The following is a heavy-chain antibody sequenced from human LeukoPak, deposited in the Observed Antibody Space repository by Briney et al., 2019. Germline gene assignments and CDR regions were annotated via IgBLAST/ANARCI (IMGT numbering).Heavy chain of an antibody. Sequence: ASVKVSCKVSGYTLTELSMHWVRQAPGKGLEWMGGFDPEDGETIYAQKFQGRVTMTEDTSTDTAYMELSSLRSEDTAVYYCARDGYCSSTSCYGNFDYWGQGTLVTVSS. V-gene: IGHV1-24*01. D-gene: IGHD2-2*03. CDR3: ARDGYCSSTSCYGNFDY. J-gene: IGHJ4*02. CDR1: GYTLTELS. CDR2: FDPEDGET.